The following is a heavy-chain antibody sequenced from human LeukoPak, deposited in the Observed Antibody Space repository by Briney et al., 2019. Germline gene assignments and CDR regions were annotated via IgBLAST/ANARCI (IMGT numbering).Heavy chain of an antibody. Sequence: PGGSLRLSCAASGFTFSDYYMSRIRQAPGKGLEWVSLINSLSPRAISYGDSVKGRFTTSRDDATNSLFLQMNSLKVEDTAIYYCAGHARGSYLVHWGQGILVTVST. V-gene: IGHV3-11*01. CDR1: GFTFSDYY. J-gene: IGHJ4*02. CDR2: INSLSPRAI. D-gene: IGHD6-6*01. CDR3: AGHARGSYLVH.